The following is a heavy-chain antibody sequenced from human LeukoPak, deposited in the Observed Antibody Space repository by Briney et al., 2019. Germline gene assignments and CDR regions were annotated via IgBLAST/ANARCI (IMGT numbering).Heavy chain of an antibody. V-gene: IGHV4-4*07. Sequence: SETLSLTCTVSGGSISSDYWSWIWQPVGKGLEWIGRIYTSGSTNYNPSLKSRVTMSVDTSKNQFSLKLSSVTAADTAVYYCARALAVAGYFDYWGQGTLVTVSS. CDR2: IYTSGST. J-gene: IGHJ4*02. CDR3: ARALAVAGYFDY. CDR1: GGSISSDY. D-gene: IGHD6-19*01.